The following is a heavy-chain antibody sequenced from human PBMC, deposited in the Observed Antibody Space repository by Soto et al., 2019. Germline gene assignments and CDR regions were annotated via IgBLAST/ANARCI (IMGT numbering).Heavy chain of an antibody. CDR3: ARGRTGEYYDYIWGSYPTDAFDI. J-gene: IGHJ3*02. V-gene: IGHV3-7*01. CDR2: IKQDGSEK. CDR1: GFTFSSYW. D-gene: IGHD3-16*02. Sequence: GGSLRLSCAASGFTFSSYWMSWVRQAPGKGLEWVANIKQDGSEKYYVDSVKGRFTISRDNAKNSLYLQMNSLRAEDTAVYYCARGRTGEYYDYIWGSYPTDAFDIWGQGTMVTVSS.